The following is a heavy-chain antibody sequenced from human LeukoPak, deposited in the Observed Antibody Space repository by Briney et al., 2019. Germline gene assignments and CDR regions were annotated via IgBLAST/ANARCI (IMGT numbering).Heavy chain of an antibody. J-gene: IGHJ4*02. CDR2: ISSSGSTI. Sequence: GGSLRLSCAASGFTFSSYEMNWVRQAPGKGLEGVSYISSSGSTIYYADSVKGRFTISRDNAKNSLYLQMNSLRAEDTAVYYCARKPSSSWYRFDYWGQGTLVTVSS. D-gene: IGHD6-13*01. CDR3: ARKPSSSWYRFDY. CDR1: GFTFSSYE. V-gene: IGHV3-48*03.